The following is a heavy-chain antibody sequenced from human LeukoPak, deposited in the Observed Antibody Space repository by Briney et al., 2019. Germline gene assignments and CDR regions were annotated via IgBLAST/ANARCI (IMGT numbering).Heavy chain of an antibody. D-gene: IGHD3-22*01. J-gene: IGHJ4*02. CDR3: AKDSSGYYEHVDC. CDR2: ISWNSGSI. CDR1: GFTFDDYV. Sequence: GGSLRLSCAACGFTFDDYVMHWVRQAPGKGLEGVSGISWNSGSIGCADSVKGRFTISRDNAKNALYLQMNSLRAEDMALYYCAKDSSGYYEHVDCWVQGTLATDPS. V-gene: IGHV3-9*03.